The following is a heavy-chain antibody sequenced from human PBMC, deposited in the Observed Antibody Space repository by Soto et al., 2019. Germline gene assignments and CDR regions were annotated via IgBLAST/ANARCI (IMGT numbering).Heavy chain of an antibody. D-gene: IGHD2-21*02. CDR2: ISYDASNK. J-gene: IGHJ3*02. Sequence: QVQLVESGGGVVQPGRSLRLSCAASGFTFSSYGMHWVRQAPGKGLEWVAFISYDASNKYYADSVKGRFTISRDNSKNTLYLQMNSLRAEDTSVYYGAKGDCGGDCYSFDAVDIWGQGTMVTVSS. V-gene: IGHV3-30*18. CDR1: GFTFSSYG. CDR3: AKGDCGGDCYSFDAVDI.